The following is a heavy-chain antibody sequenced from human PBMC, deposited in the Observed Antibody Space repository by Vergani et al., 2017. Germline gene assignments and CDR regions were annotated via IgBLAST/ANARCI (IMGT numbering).Heavy chain of an antibody. CDR2: INRNSDSI. Sequence: EVQLVESGGGLVKPGGSLRLSCAASGFTFDDYAMHWVRQAPGKGLEWVSGINRNSDSIAYADSVKGRFTISRDNAKNSLYLQMNSLRAEDTALYYCVKDIAASGNYWYFDLWGRGTLVTVSS. V-gene: IGHV3-9*01. D-gene: IGHD6-13*01. J-gene: IGHJ2*01. CDR3: VKDIAASGNYWYFDL. CDR1: GFTFDDYA.